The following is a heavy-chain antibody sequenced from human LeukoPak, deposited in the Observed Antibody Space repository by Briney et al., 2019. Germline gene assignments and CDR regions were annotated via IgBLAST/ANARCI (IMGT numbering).Heavy chain of an antibody. CDR3: ARDPGYYDTSGYPAYFDY. CDR1: GYSISSGYY. V-gene: IGHV4-38-2*02. Sequence: PSETLSLTCTVSGYSISSGYYWGWIRQPPGKGLEWIGTIYHSGSTYYNPSFKSRVTVSVDTSKNQFSLKLSSVTAADTAVYYCARDPGYYDTSGYPAYFDYWGQGTLVTVSS. J-gene: IGHJ4*02. D-gene: IGHD3-22*01. CDR2: IYHSGST.